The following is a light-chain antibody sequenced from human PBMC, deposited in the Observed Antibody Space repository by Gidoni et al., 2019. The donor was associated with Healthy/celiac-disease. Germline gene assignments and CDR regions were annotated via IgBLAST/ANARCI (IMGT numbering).Light chain of an antibody. Sequence: DIEMTQSPSSLSASVGDRVTITCQASQDIRNYLNWYQQKPGKAPKLLIYDASNLETGVPSRFSGSGSGTDFTFTISSLQPEDIATYYCQQYDNLPLTFGGXTKVEIK. CDR3: QQYDNLPLT. J-gene: IGKJ4*01. CDR1: QDIRNY. CDR2: DAS. V-gene: IGKV1-33*01.